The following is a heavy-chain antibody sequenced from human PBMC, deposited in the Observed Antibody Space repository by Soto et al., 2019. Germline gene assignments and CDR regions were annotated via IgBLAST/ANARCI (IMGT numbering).Heavy chain of an antibody. CDR3: AKSGGAEYSSSSPSDYYGMDV. J-gene: IGHJ6*02. D-gene: IGHD6-6*01. V-gene: IGHV3-23*01. CDR2: ISGSGGST. CDR1: GFTFSSYA. Sequence: PGGSLRLSCAASGFTFSSYAMSWVRQDPGKGLEWVSAISGSGGSTYYADSVKGRFTISRDNSKNTLYLQMNSLRAEDTAVYYCAKSGGAEYSSSSPSDYYGMDVWGQGTTVTVSS.